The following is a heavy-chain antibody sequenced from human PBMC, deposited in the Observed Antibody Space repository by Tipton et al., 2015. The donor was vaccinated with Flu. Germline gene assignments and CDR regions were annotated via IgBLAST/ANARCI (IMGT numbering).Heavy chain of an antibody. CDR2: IHNSGST. CDR3: AREGYDSRSFFDS. D-gene: IGHD3-10*01. J-gene: IGHJ4*02. V-gene: IGHV4-31*03. CDR1: GGSINSGSFY. Sequence: TLSLTYTVSGGSINSGSFYWSWIRQTPGKGLEWIAYIHNSGSTAYNPSLKSRVTISIDTSKNQFFLLLNSVTAADTAVYYCAREGYDSRSFFDSWGQGTLVTVSS.